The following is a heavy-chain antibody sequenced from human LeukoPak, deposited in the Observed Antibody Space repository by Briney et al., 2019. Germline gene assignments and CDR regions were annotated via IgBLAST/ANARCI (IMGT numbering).Heavy chain of an antibody. D-gene: IGHD2-15*01. CDR2: ITRSGGNT. J-gene: IGHJ1*01. CDR1: GFTFSSYA. CDR3: ASRGGYCSGGSCYFWYFQH. V-gene: IGHV3-23*01. Sequence: GGSLRLSCAVSGFTFSSYAMCWVRQAPGKGLEWVSDITRSGGNTYYADAVKGRFSISRDNPKNTLYLQMNNLRAEDTAVYYCASRGGYCSGGSCYFWYFQHWGQGTLVTVSS.